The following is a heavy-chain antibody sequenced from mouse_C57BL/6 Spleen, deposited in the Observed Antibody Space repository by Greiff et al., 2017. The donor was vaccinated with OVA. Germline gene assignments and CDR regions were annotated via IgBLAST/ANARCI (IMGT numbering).Heavy chain of an antibody. J-gene: IGHJ3*01. CDR1: GYTFTSYW. V-gene: IGHV1-52*01. D-gene: IGHD2-1*01. CDR2: IDPSDSET. Sequence: QVQLKESGAELVRPGSSVKLSCKASGYTFTSYWMHWVKQRPIQGLEWIGNIDPSDSETHYNQKFKDKATLTVDKSSSTAYMQLSSLTSEDSAVYYCARLRGNYPFAYWGQGTLVTVSA. CDR3: ARLRGNYPFAY.